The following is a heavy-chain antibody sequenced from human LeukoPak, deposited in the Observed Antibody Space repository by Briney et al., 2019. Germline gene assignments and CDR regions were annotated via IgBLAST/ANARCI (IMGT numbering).Heavy chain of an antibody. CDR3: AREEEVTMAYWYFDL. J-gene: IGHJ2*01. Sequence: GGSLRPSCAASGFTFSDYYMSWIRQAPGKGLEWVSYIDSRGSTIYYADSVRGRFAVSRDNAKNSLYLQMNSLRAEDTAVYYCAREEEVTMAYWYFDLWGRGTLVTVSS. V-gene: IGHV3-11*01. D-gene: IGHD3-10*01. CDR2: IDSRGSTI. CDR1: GFTFSDYY.